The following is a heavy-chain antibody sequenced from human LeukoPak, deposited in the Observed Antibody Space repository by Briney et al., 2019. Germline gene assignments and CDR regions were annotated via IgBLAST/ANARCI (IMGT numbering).Heavy chain of an antibody. V-gene: IGHV4-30-2*01. CDR3: ARRRITMVRGPRDWFDP. CDR2: ISHSGST. Sequence: SETLSLTCTVSGGSISSGTYYWSWIRQPPGKGLEWIGYISHSGSTNYNPSLKSRVTISVDTSKNQFSLKLSSVTAADTAVYYCARRRITMVRGPRDWFDPWGQGTLVTVSS. CDR1: GGSISSGTYY. D-gene: IGHD3-10*01. J-gene: IGHJ5*02.